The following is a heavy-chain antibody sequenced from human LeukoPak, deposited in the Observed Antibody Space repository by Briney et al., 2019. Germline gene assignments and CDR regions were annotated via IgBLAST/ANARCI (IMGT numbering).Heavy chain of an antibody. V-gene: IGHV4-59*01. CDR2: TSYTGRN. Sequence: SETLSLTCTVSDTSISSYYWSWIRQPPGKGLEWIGYTSYTGRNNYNPSLKSRVTISLDTSKTQFSLQLSSVTAADTAVYYCARVGRGDHTWGTYSFDYWGQGTLVTVSS. CDR3: ARVGRGDHTWGTYSFDY. J-gene: IGHJ4*02. D-gene: IGHD3-16*01. CDR1: DTSISSYY.